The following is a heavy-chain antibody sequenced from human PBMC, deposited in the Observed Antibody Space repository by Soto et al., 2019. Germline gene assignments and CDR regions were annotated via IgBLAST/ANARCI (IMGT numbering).Heavy chain of an antibody. CDR3: ARLPDCSGGSCYSEGIYY. CDR2: ISSSSSYI. J-gene: IGHJ4*02. Sequence: GGSLRLSCAASGFTFSSYSMNWVRQAPGKGLEWVSSISSSSSYIYYADSVKGRFTISRDNAKNSLYLQMNSLRAEDTAVYYCARLPDCSGGSCYSEGIYYSGPGTLLTGS. CDR1: GFTFSSYS. D-gene: IGHD2-15*01. V-gene: IGHV3-21*01.